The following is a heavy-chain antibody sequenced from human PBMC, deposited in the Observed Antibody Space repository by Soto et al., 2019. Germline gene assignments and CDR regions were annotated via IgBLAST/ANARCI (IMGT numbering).Heavy chain of an antibody. J-gene: IGHJ5*02. CDR2: IIPIFGTA. D-gene: IGHD2-2*01. V-gene: IGHV1-69*13. Sequence: ASVKVSCKASGGTFSSYAISWVRQAPGQGLEWMGGIIPIFGTANYAQKFQGRVTITADESTSTAYMELSSLRSEDTAVYYCARGYCISTSCSNNWFDPWGQGTLVTVSS. CDR3: ARGYCISTSCSNNWFDP. CDR1: GGTFSSYA.